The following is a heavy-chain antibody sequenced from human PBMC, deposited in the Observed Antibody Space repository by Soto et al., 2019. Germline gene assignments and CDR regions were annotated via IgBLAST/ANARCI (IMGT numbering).Heavy chain of an antibody. V-gene: IGHV4-39*07. D-gene: IGHD3-10*01. CDR1: GGSISSSSYY. Sequence: SETLSLTCIVSGGSISSSSYYWCWIRQPPGKGLELIGIIYFSGSTYYNPSLKSRVTISVDTSKNQFSLRLNSVTAADTAVYYCARRYGAGSYGYFQHWGQGTLVTVSS. CDR3: ARRYGAGSYGYFQH. J-gene: IGHJ1*01. CDR2: IYFSGST.